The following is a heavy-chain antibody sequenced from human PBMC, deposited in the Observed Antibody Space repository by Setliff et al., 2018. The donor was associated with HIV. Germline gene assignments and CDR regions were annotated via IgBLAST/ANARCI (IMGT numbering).Heavy chain of an antibody. CDR1: GFTFSGSP. V-gene: IGHV3-73*01. J-gene: IGHJ4*02. Sequence: GGSLRLSCGASGFTFSGSPMHWVRQASGKGLEWVGRIKTEAEGYATAYAASVKGRFTIFRDDSANTAYLQINSLEIEDTAVYYCTRPQYIYENGGSDYWGQGTLVTVSS. CDR3: TRPQYIYENGGSDY. D-gene: IGHD3-22*01. CDR2: IKTEAEGYAT.